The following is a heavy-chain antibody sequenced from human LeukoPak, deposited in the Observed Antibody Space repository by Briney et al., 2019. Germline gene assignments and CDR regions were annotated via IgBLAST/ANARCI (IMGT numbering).Heavy chain of an antibody. J-gene: IGHJ6*03. V-gene: IGHV4-4*07. D-gene: IGHD3-10*01. Sequence: PSETLSLTCTVSGGSISSYYWSWIRQPAGKGLEWIGRIYTSGSTNYNPSLKSRVTMSVDTSKNQFSLKLSSVTAADTAVYYCARLRYYGSGSSYYMDVWGKGTTVTISS. CDR3: ARLRYYGSGSSYYMDV. CDR2: IYTSGST. CDR1: GGSISSYY.